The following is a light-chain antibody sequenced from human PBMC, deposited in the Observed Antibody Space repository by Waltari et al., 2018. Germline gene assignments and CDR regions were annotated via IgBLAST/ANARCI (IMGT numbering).Light chain of an antibody. CDR1: QSISNW. J-gene: IGKJ4*01. CDR3: QQYNSYSLLT. CDR2: KAS. Sequence: DIQMTQSPSTLSASVGDRFTLTCRASQSISNWLAWYQQKPGKAPKLLIYKASTLESGVPSRFSGSGSGTEFTLTISSLQPDDFATYYCQQYNSYSLLTFGGGTKVEIK. V-gene: IGKV1-5*03.